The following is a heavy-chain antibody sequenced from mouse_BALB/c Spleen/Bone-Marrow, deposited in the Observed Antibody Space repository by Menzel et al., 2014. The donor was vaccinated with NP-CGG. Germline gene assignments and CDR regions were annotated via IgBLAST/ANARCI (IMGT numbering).Heavy chain of an antibody. CDR1: GSTFSSYG. CDR2: INNGGTYT. V-gene: IGHV5-6*02. D-gene: IGHD4-1*02. Sequence: DVMLVESGGDLVKPGGSLKLSCAASGSTFSSYGMSWVRQTPDKRLEWVATINNGGTYTYYPDSVKGRFTISRDNAKNTLYLQMSSLKSEDTAMYYCALNWDSAYWGQGTLVTVSA. CDR3: ALNWDSAY. J-gene: IGHJ3*01.